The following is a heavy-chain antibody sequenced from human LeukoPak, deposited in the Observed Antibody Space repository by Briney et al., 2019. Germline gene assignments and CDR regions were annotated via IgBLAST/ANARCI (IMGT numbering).Heavy chain of an antibody. CDR3: ATATSIMTTAFN. CDR2: IIPIFGTA. J-gene: IGHJ4*02. D-gene: IGHD3-16*01. V-gene: IGHV1-69*06. CDR1: GGTFSSYA. Sequence: ASVKVSCKASGGTFSSYAISWVRQAPGQGLEWMGGIIPIFGTANYAQKFQGRVTITADTSTDTAYMELSSLRSEDTAVYYCATATSIMTTAFNWGQGTLVTVSS.